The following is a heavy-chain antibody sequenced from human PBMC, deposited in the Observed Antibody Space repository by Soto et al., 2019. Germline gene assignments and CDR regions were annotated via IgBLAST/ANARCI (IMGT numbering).Heavy chain of an antibody. CDR2: ISHSGST. CDR1: VASLRSGSYY. D-gene: IGHD2-21*02. V-gene: IGHV4-61*01. CDR3: VREADETAIVPAPWLV. J-gene: IGHJ2*01. Sequence: SETLSLTCTVSVASLRSGSYYLSWIGQPPGKGLEWIGYISHSGSTDYDPSLKSRLTMPVDKSKNQFSLHLSSVTAADTAVYYCVREADETAIVPAPWLVWGRGTMVTVSS.